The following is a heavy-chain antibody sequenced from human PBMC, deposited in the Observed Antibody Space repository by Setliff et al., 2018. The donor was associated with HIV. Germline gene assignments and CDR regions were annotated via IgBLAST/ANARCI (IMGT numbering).Heavy chain of an antibody. CDR2: VDPEDGET. V-gene: IGHV1-69-2*01. Sequence: ASVKVSCKASGYTFSDYYMHWVQQAPGKGLEWMGRVDPEDGETIYAEKFQGRVTMTADPSIDTIYMELNRLTPDDTAVYHCVTDWNDGHGAVDIWGQGTMVTVSS. CDR1: GYTFSDYY. D-gene: IGHD1-1*01. J-gene: IGHJ3*02. CDR3: VTDWNDGHGAVDI.